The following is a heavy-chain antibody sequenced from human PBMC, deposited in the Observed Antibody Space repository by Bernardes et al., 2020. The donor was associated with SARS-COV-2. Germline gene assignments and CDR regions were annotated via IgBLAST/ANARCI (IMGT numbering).Heavy chain of an antibody. CDR3: ARDPVSTVFAVVVAYSDY. D-gene: IGHD3-3*01. Sequence: SEKVSCKASGYTFDSYCIGWVRLAPGQSPEWMGSITPYSGNTNYAQKFQGRVTMTTDTSTNTLYLQLRSLRPDDTAVYYCARDPVSTVFAVVVAYSDYWGQGTLVTVSS. CDR2: ITPYSGNT. CDR1: GYTFDSYC. V-gene: IGHV1-18*01. J-gene: IGHJ4*02.